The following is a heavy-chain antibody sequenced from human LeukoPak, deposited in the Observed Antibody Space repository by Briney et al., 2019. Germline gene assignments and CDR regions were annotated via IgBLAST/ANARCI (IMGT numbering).Heavy chain of an antibody. CDR1: GFTFSDYY. CDR3: AREVVIVPDYFYYGLDV. V-gene: IGHV3-11*01. J-gene: IGHJ6*02. D-gene: IGHD2/OR15-2a*01. Sequence: GGSLRLSCAASGFTFSDYYMTWIRQAPRKGLEWVSFISSSGDSLYYADSVRGRFTISRDNAKNSLYLQMNSLRAEDTAVYYCAREVVIVPDYFYYGLDVWGQGTTVTVSS. CDR2: ISSSGDSL.